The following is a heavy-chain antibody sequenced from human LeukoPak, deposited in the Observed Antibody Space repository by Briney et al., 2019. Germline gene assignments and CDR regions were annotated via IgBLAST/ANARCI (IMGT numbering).Heavy chain of an antibody. CDR3: ARDREHYDFWSGYYYDY. CDR1: GGTFSSYA. D-gene: IGHD3-3*01. Sequence: ASVKVSCKASGGTFSSYAISWVRQAPGQGLEWMGIINPSDGSTNYARKFQGRITMTRDTSTSTVYMELSSLRFDDTAVYYCARDREHYDFWSGYYYDYWGQGTLVTVSS. CDR2: INPSDGST. V-gene: IGHV1-46*01. J-gene: IGHJ4*02.